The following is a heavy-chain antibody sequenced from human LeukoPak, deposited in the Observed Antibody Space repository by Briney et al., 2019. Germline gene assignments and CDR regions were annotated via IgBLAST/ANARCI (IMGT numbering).Heavy chain of an antibody. CDR2: INLSGGRT. V-gene: IGHV1-46*01. J-gene: IGHJ4*01. D-gene: IGHD6-13*01. CDR3: ARADSVSSTWSSFDY. Sequence: ASVKLFCKASGYTFTNNFMHWVRQPPGRGLEWMGIINLSGGRTTYAQKFQGRLTMTRDTSTSTVYMERSSLTSEDTAVYHCARADSVSSTWSSFDYWGHGTLVTVSS. CDR1: GYTFTNNF.